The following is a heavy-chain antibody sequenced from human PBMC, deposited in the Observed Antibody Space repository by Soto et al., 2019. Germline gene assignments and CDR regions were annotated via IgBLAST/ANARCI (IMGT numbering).Heavy chain of an antibody. CDR2: IIPIFGTA. CDR3: ARLGPLTYYYDSSGPFDY. CDR1: GYTFTSYG. Sequence: GASVKVSCKASGYTFTSYGISWVRQAPGQGLEWMGGIIPIFGTANYAQKFQGRVTITADESTSTAYMELSSLRSEDTAVYYCARLGPLTYYYDSSGPFDYWGQGTLVTVSS. D-gene: IGHD3-22*01. V-gene: IGHV1-69*13. J-gene: IGHJ4*02.